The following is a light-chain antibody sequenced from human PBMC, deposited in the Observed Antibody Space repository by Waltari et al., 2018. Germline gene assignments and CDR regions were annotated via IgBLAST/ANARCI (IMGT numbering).Light chain of an antibody. CDR2: AAS. J-gene: IGKJ2*01. CDR3: QESYSSPRGA. CDR1: QSIGKY. V-gene: IGKV1-39*01. Sequence: EIQMTQSPSSLAASVGDRVTITCRASQSIGKYLNWYVQKAGKAPKLLIYAASSLQSGGSSRFTGSGSETDFTLTISGLQPDDFATYYCQESYSSPRGAFGQGTKLEIK.